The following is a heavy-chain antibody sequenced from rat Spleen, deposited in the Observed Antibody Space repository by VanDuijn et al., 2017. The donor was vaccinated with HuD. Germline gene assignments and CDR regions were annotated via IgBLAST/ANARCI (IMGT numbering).Heavy chain of an antibody. V-gene: IGHV5-31*01. CDR3: TRAMYTKDYYFAKGYYVMDA. CDR2: TTNSGNST. J-gene: IGHJ4*01. CDR1: GFTFNNYW. D-gene: IGHD1-6*01. Sequence: EVQLMESGGGLVQPGRSLKLSCAASGFTFNNYWMTWIRQAPGKGLEWVASTTNSGNSTYYLENVKGRHTVSRDNAKSTLYLQMDSLRSEDTATYYCTRAMYTKDYYFAKGYYVMDAWGQGASVTVSS.